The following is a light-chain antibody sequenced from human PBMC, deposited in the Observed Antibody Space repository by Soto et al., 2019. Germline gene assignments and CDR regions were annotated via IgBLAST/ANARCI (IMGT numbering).Light chain of an antibody. J-gene: IGKJ1*01. CDR3: QQYNNWST. CDR1: QSVSSN. CDR2: GAS. Sequence: EIVMTQSPATLSVSPGERDTLSCRASQSVSSNLAWYQQKPGQAPRLLIYGASTRATGIPARFSGSWSGTEFSLTISSLQSEDFAVYYCQQYNNWSTFGQGTKVDIK. V-gene: IGKV3-15*01.